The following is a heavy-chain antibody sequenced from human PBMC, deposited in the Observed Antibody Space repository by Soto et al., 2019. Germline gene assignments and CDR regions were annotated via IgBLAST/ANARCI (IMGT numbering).Heavy chain of an antibody. CDR1: GGSISNYY. CDR3: ARGHDYSNYGLGYYYYGMDV. J-gene: IGHJ6*02. CDR2: IYYSGST. Sequence: SEPLSLTCTVSGGSISNYYWSWIRQPQGKGLEWIGYIYYSGSTNYNPSLKSRVTISVDTSKNQFSLKLSSVTAADTAVYYCARGHDYSNYGLGYYYYGMDVWGQGTTVTVSS. V-gene: IGHV4-59*01. D-gene: IGHD4-4*01.